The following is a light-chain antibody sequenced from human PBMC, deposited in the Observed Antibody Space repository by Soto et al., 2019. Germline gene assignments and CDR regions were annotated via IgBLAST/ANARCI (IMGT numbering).Light chain of an antibody. Sequence: QLVLTQPPSVSGAPGQRVTISCTGSSSNIGAGYDVHWYQQLPGTAPKLLIYSDTNRPSGVPDRFSGPKSGTSASLAITGLQAEDEADYYCQSYDITYVVFGGGTKVTVL. CDR1: SSNIGAGYD. CDR2: SDT. V-gene: IGLV1-40*01. J-gene: IGLJ2*01. CDR3: QSYDITYVV.